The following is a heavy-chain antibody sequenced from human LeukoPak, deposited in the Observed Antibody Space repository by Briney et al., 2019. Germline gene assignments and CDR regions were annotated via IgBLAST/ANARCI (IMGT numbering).Heavy chain of an antibody. CDR2: IKTKADNYAT. D-gene: IGHD6-25*01. Sequence: PGGSLRLSCSASGLTFSVSAIHWVRQASGKGLEWVGRIKTKADNYATAYAASVKGRFTISRDDSTNTACLQMSSLKTEDTAVYYCTHPAYYYNVDVWGKGTTATVSS. V-gene: IGHV3-73*01. CDR3: THPAYYYNVDV. J-gene: IGHJ6*04. CDR1: GLTFSVSA.